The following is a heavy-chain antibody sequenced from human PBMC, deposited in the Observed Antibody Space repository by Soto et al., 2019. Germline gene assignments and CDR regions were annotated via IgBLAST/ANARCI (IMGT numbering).Heavy chain of an antibody. V-gene: IGHV3-21*01. CDR2: ISSSSTFI. D-gene: IGHD1-26*01. J-gene: IGHJ5*02. CDR1: GFPFSSYG. CDR3: ARDPLPFRGSYTLDP. Sequence: PGGSLRLSCAASGFPFSSYGMNLVRQSPGKGLEWVASISSSSTFIYYADSVKGRFSISRDDAKNSLHLQMNRLRAEDTAVYYCARDPLPFRGSYTLDPWDQGTLVTLSS.